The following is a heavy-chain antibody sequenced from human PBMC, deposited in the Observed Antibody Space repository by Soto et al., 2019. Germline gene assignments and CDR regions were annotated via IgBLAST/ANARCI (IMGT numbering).Heavy chain of an antibody. J-gene: IGHJ4*02. D-gene: IGHD2-21*02. V-gene: IGHV3-53*01. CDR2: IYSGGRT. CDR3: ARDRGGGDAYFDY. Sequence: AGGSLRLSCAASGFTVSSNYMSWVRQAPGKGLEWVSVIYSGGRTYYADSVKGRFTISRDNSKNTVYLQVNSLRGEDTAVYFCARDRGGGDAYFDYWGQGTLVTVSS. CDR1: GFTVSSNY.